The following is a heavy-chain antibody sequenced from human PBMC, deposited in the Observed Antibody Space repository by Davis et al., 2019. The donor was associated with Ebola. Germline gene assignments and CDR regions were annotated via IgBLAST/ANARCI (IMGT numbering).Heavy chain of an antibody. CDR1: GGSISSGGYS. D-gene: IGHD3-22*01. J-gene: IGHJ4*02. V-gene: IGHV4-30-2*01. CDR3: ARSSGYSRGFDY. Sequence: SETLSLTCAVSGGSISSGGYSWSWIRQPPGKGLEWIGYIYHSGSTYYNPSLKSRVTISVDTSKNQFSLKLSSVTAADTAVYYCARSSGYSRGFDYWGQGTLVTVSS. CDR2: IYHSGST.